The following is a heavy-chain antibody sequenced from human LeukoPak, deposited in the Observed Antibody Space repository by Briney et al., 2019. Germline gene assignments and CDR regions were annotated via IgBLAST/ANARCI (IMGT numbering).Heavy chain of an antibody. J-gene: IGHJ5*02. D-gene: IGHD5-18*01. CDR3: ARQPNKRGYSYHTRGNWFDP. CDR1: GGSIRSSSNY. V-gene: IGHV4-39*01. Sequence: TSETLSLTCTVSGGSIRSSSNYWGWIRQPPGKGLEWIGSLYYSGSNFYNPSLKSRVTISVDTSKNQFSLKLSSVTAADTAVYYCARQPNKRGYSYHTRGNWFDPWGQGTLVTVSS. CDR2: LYYSGSN.